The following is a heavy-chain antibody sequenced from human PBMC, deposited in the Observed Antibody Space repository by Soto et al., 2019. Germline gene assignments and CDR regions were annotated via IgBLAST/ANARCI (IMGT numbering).Heavy chain of an antibody. CDR2: IYYSGST. D-gene: IGHD3-22*01. J-gene: IGHJ5*02. Sequence: SETLSLTCTVSGGSISSYYWSWIRQPPGKGLEWIGYIYYSGSTNYNPSLKSRVTISVDTSKNQFSLKLSSVTAADTAVYYCARQYYYDNNWFDPWGQGTLVTVSS. V-gene: IGHV4-59*08. CDR1: GGSISSYY. CDR3: ARQYYYDNNWFDP.